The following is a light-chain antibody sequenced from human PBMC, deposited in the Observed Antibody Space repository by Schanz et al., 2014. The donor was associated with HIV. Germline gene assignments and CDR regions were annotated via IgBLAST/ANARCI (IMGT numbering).Light chain of an antibody. V-gene: IGLV2-14*03. CDR3: SSYAATSNVL. J-gene: IGLJ3*02. CDR2: EVT. Sequence: QSALTQPASVSGSPGQSITISCTGTSNDVGGHNYVSWFQQHPGRAPKLLIFEVTNRPSGIPNRFSGSKSGNTASLTISGLQAEDEADYYCSSYAATSNVLFGGGTKLTVL. CDR1: SNDVGGHNY.